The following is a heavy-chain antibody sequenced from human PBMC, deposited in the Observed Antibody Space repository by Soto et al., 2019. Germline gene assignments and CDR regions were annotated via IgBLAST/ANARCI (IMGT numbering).Heavy chain of an antibody. D-gene: IGHD3-16*01. CDR2: ISWNSGNI. V-gene: IGHV3-9*01. J-gene: IGHJ6*03. Sequence: GGSLRLSCAASGVTFDDYAMHWVRQVPGKGLEWVSGISWNSGNIGYADSVKGRFTISRDNARNSLYLQMDSLRAEDTALYYCAAFGDRYYYYHTATSGKDTTVILYS. CDR3: AAFGDRYYYYHTAT. CDR1: GVTFDDYA.